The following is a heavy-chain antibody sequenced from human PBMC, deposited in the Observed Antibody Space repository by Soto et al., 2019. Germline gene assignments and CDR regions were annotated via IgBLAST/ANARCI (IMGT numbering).Heavy chain of an antibody. V-gene: IGHV1-2*04. Sequence: ASVKVSCKASGYTFTGYYMHWVRQAPGQGLEWMGWINPNSGGTNYAQKFQGWVTMTRDTSISTAYMELSRLRSDDTAVYYCARDFLAARPADYYSSYGMDVWGQGTTVTVSS. CDR2: INPNSGGT. CDR3: ARDFLAARPADYYSSYGMDV. J-gene: IGHJ6*02. D-gene: IGHD6-6*01. CDR1: GYTFTGYY.